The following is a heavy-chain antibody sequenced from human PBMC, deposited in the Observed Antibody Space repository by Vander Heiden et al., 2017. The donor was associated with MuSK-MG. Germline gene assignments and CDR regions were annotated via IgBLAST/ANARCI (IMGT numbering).Heavy chain of an antibody. J-gene: IGHJ4*01. Sequence: QVQPQQSGPGLVKPTPTPPLPSSIPPGSVSSNSAAWNWIRQSPWRGLEWLGRTYYSSKWYYEYAVSVKSRITINPDPSKSQFSLQLNSVTPEDTAVYYCARGFLKTGFDKWGHGTLVTVSS. CDR2: TYYSSKWYY. CDR3: ARGFLKTGFDK. CDR1: PGSVSSNSAA. V-gene: IGHV6-1*01.